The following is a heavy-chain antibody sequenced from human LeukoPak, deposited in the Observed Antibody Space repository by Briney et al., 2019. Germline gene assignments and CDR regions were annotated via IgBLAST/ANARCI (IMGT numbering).Heavy chain of an antibody. D-gene: IGHD7-27*01. CDR1: VYTFTSYY. CDR2: MESNNGHT. Sequence: ASVKVSCKASVYTFTSYYMHWVRQATGQGLEWMGWMESNNGHTGYAQKFQGRVTMTRDTSISTAYMELSSLTFEDTAVYYCARGPPNWGMVGYWGQGTLVTVSS. J-gene: IGHJ4*02. CDR3: ARGPPNWGMVGY. V-gene: IGHV1-8*02.